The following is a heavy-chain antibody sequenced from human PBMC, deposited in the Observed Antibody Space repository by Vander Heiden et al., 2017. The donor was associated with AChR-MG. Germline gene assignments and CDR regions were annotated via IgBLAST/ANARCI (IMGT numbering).Heavy chain of an antibody. CDR3: VGVAIPLRGYDFWSGWYGMDV. CDR1: GGSFSGYY. Sequence: QVQLQQWGAGLLKPTATLSLTCAGYGGSFSGYYCSGIRQPPGKGLEWIGEINHSGSTNYNPSLRSRVTISVETSKNQFSLKLSSVAAADTAVYYCVGVAIPLRGYDFWSGWYGMDVWGQGTTVTVSS. D-gene: IGHD3-3*01. CDR2: INHSGST. V-gene: IGHV4-34*01. J-gene: IGHJ6*02.